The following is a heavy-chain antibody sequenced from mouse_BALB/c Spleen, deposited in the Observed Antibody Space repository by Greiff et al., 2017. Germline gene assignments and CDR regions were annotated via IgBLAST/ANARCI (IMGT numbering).Heavy chain of an antibody. D-gene: IGHD2-4*01. J-gene: IGHJ2*01. CDR3: ARHMDYDY. CDR2: ISNGGGST. V-gene: IGHV5-12-2*01. CDR1: GFTFSSYT. Sequence: EVKLVESGGGLVQPGGSLKLSCAASGFTFSSYTMSWVRQTPEKRLEWVAYISNGGGSTYYPDTVKGRFTISRDNAKNTLYLQMSSLKSEDTAMYYCARHMDYDYWGQGTTLTVSS.